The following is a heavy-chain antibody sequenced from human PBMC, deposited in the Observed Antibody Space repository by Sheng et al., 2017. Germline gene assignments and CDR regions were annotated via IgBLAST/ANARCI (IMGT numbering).Heavy chain of an antibody. Sequence: EVQLVDSGGGLVQPGGSLRLSCVASGFTFSSYEMNWVRQAPGKGLEWVSSISGGGTTIYYADSVKGRFAISRDNAKNSLYLQMNSLRAEDTAVYYCARAGWDSSGYYTSFESWGQGTLVTVSS. CDR2: ISGGGTTI. CDR1: GFTFSSYE. CDR3: ARAGWDSSGYYTSFES. J-gene: IGHJ4*02. V-gene: IGHV3-48*03. D-gene: IGHD3-22*01.